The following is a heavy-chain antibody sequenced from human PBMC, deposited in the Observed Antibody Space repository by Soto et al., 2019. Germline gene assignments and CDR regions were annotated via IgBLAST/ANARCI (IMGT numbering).Heavy chain of an antibody. Sequence: QVQLQGSGPGLVKPSGTLSLTCVVSGGSISSSNWWSWVRQPPGKGLESIGEIYHTGSTTYNPSLNSRVTISVDKSKNQFSLELSSVTAADTAVYYCARDSGGGADYWGQGTLVTVSS. V-gene: IGHV4-4*02. CDR3: ARDSGGGADY. CDR1: GGSISSSNW. D-gene: IGHD2-21*01. J-gene: IGHJ4*02. CDR2: IYHTGST.